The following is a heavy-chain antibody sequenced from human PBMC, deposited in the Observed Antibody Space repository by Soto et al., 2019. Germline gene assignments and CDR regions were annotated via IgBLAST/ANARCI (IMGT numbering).Heavy chain of an antibody. J-gene: IGHJ5*02. CDR3: ARGIAARPFLGMGWFDP. CDR2: ISYDGSNK. V-gene: IGHV3-30-3*01. Sequence: GGSLRLSCAASGFTFSSYAMHWVRQAPGKGLEWVAVISYDGSNKYYADSVKGRFTISRDNSKNTLYLQMNSLRAEDTAVYYCARGIAARPFLGMGWFDPWGQGTLVTVSS. D-gene: IGHD6-6*01. CDR1: GFTFSSYA.